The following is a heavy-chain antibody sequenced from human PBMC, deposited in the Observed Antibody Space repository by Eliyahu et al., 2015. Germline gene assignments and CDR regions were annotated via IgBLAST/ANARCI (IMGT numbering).Heavy chain of an antibody. V-gene: IGHV3-23*01. CDR3: AKDLVGIAVAGALDDY. CDR2: ISGSGGST. D-gene: IGHD6-19*01. J-gene: IGHJ4*02. CDR1: GFTFSSYA. Sequence: VQPGGSLRLSCAASGFTFSSYAMSWVRQAPGXGLEWVSAISGSGGSTYYADSVKGRFTISRDNSKNTLYLQMNSLRAEDTAVYYCAKDLVGIAVAGALDDYWGQGTLVTVSS.